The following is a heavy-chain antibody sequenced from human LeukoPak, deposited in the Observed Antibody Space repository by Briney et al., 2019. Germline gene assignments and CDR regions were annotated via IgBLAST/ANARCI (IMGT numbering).Heavy chain of an antibody. CDR3: ARGYCNSDSCYGGDY. CDR2: ISSSGSTI. D-gene: IGHD2-2*01. J-gene: IGHJ4*02. CDR1: GFSFSSYE. V-gene: IGHV3-48*03. Sequence: PGGSLRLSCAGSGFSFSSYEMNWVRQAPGKGLEWVSYISSSGSTIYYADSVKGRFTISRGNAKNSLYLHMNSLRAEDTALYYCARGYCNSDSCYGGDYWGQGTLVTVSS.